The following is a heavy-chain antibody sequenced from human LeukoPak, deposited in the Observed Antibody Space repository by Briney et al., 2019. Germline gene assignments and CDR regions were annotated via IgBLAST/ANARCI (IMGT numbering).Heavy chain of an antibody. J-gene: IGHJ4*02. CDR3: ARLYSGSYGGFDY. CDR1: GFTFSSYE. D-gene: IGHD1-26*01. CDR2: ISGSGSTI. Sequence: GGSLRLSCAASGFTFSSYEMNWVRQAPGKGLEWVSYISGSGSTIYYADSVKGRFIISRDNAKNSLYLQMNSLRAEDTAVYYCARLYSGSYGGFDYWGQGTLVTVSS. V-gene: IGHV3-48*03.